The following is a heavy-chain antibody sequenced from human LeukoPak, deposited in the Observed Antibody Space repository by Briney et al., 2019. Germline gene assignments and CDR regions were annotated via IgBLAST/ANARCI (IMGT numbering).Heavy chain of an antibody. CDR1: GFTVSSNY. V-gene: IGHV3-66*01. J-gene: IGHJ5*02. CDR2: IYSGGSS. Sequence: PGGSLRLSCAASGFTVSSNYVSWVRQAPGEGVEWVSVIYSGGSSYYADSVKGRFTISRDNSKNTLYLQMNSLRAEDTAVYYCARGKRGFPWGQGTLVTVSS. CDR3: ARGKRGFP.